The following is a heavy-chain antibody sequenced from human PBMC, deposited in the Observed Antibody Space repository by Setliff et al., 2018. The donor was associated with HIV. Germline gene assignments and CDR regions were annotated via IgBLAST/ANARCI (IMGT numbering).Heavy chain of an antibody. V-gene: IGHV4-39*01. CDR2: IYYHGST. CDR1: GGSISSTNYF. Sequence: PSETLSLTCTVSGGSISSTNYFWGWIRQPPGKGLEWIGTIYYHGSTYYNPSLKSRVTISIDTSKNQFSLQLTSVTAADTAVYYCVNPSGAMGDFDSWGQGTLVTAPQ. D-gene: IGHD3-16*01. J-gene: IGHJ4*02. CDR3: VNPSGAMGDFDS.